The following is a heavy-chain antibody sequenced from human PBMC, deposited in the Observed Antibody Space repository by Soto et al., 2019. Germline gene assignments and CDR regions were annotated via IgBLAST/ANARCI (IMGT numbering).Heavy chain of an antibody. V-gene: IGHV3-23*01. CDR2: ISGSGGST. CDR3: AKDRTPYRGGDCYSSGFDY. CDR1: GFTFSSYA. D-gene: IGHD2-21*02. J-gene: IGHJ4*02. Sequence: EVQLLESGGGLVQPGGSLRLSCAASGFTFSSYAMSWVRQAPGKGLEWVSAISGSGGSTYYADSVKGRFTISRDNSKNTLYLQMNSLRAEDTAVYYCAKDRTPYRGGDCYSSGFDYWGQGTLVTVSS.